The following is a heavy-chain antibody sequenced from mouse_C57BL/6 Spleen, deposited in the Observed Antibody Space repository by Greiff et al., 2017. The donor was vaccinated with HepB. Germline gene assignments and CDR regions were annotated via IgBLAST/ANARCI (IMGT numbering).Heavy chain of an antibody. CDR3: ARDWTTVVARGYFDV. J-gene: IGHJ1*03. CDR2: ISDGGSYT. V-gene: IGHV5-4*01. D-gene: IGHD1-1*01. CDR1: GFTFSSYA. Sequence: EVKLVESGGGLVKPGGSLKLSCAASGFTFSSYAMSWVRQTPEKRLEWVATISDGGSYTYYPDNVKGRFTISRDNAKNNLYLQMSHLKSEDTAMYYCARDWTTVVARGYFDVWGTGTTVTVSS.